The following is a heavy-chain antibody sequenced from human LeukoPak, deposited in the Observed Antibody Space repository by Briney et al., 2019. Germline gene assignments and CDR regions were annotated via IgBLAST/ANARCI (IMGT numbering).Heavy chain of an antibody. Sequence: SVKVSCKASGGTFSSYAISWVRQAPGQGLEWMGRIIPIFGIANYAQKIQGRVTITADKSTSTAYMELSSLRSEDTAVYYCASTDSSGLPTNDYWGQGTLVTVSS. CDR3: ASTDSSGLPTNDY. V-gene: IGHV1-69*04. J-gene: IGHJ4*02. CDR1: GGTFSSYA. CDR2: IIPIFGIA. D-gene: IGHD3-22*01.